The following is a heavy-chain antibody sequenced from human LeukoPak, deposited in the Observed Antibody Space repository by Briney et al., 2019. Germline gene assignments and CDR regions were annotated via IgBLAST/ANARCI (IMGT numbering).Heavy chain of an antibody. Sequence: PGGSLRLSCAASGFTFSDYYMSWIRQAPGKGLEWIGYIYYSGSTYYNPSLKSRVTISVDTSKNQFSLKLSSVTAADTAVYYCARLYTAMVSRPFDYWGQGTLVTVSS. CDR2: IYYSGST. D-gene: IGHD5-18*01. J-gene: IGHJ4*02. CDR1: GFTFSDYY. CDR3: ARLYTAMVSRPFDY. V-gene: IGHV4-30-4*08.